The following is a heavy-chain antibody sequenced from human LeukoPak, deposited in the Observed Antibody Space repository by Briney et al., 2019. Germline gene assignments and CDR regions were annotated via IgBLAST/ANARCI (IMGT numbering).Heavy chain of an antibody. CDR2: ISSSSSYI. V-gene: IGHV3-21*01. CDR3: ARDRTTVTTFDY. CDR1: GFTFSSYS. J-gene: IGHJ4*02. D-gene: IGHD4-17*01. Sequence: GGSLRLSCAASGFTFSSYSMNWVRQAPGKGLEWVSSISSSSSYIYYADSVKGRFTISRDNSKNTLYLQMNSLRAEDTAVYYCARDRTTVTTFDYWGQGTLVTVSS.